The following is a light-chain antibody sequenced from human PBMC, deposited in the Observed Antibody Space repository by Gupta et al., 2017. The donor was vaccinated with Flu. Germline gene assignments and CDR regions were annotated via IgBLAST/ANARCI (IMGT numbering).Light chain of an antibody. CDR2: GAC. CDR1: QSVGRD. J-gene: IGKJ4*01. V-gene: IGKV3-15*01. Sequence: PATLSGSPGERATRSCRARQSVGRDLAWYQQKPGQAPRLLIYGACTRATGIPARFSGSGSGTEFTLTISSRQSEDFAVYYCQQESNCPITFGRGTKVDIK. CDR3: QQESNCPIT.